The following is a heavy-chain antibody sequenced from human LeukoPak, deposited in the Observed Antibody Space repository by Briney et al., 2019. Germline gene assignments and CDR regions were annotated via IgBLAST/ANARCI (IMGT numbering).Heavy chain of an antibody. CDR2: INPSGGST. D-gene: IGHD4-23*01. CDR1: GYTFTSYY. Sequence: ASVKVSCKASGYTFTSYYMHWVQQAPGQGLEWMGIINPSGGSTSYAQKFQGRVTMTRDMSTSTDYMELSSLRSEDTAVYCCARDNSVEDTAWWFDPWGQGTLVTVSS. J-gene: IGHJ5*02. CDR3: ARDNSVEDTAWWFDP. V-gene: IGHV1-46*01.